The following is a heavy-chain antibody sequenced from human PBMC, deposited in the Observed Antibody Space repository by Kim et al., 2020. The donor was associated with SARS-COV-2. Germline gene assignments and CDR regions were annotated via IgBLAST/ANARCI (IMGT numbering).Heavy chain of an antibody. Sequence: SETLSLTCTVSGGSISSGTYYWSWIRQPAGKGLEWIGRIYTSGSTNYNPSLKSRVTISVDTSKNQFSLKLSSVTAADTAVYYCARELGSGSYYNPERFDPWGQGTLVTVSS. J-gene: IGHJ5*02. CDR3: ARELGSGSYYNPERFDP. V-gene: IGHV4-61*02. CDR1: GGSISSGTYY. CDR2: IYTSGST. D-gene: IGHD3-10*01.